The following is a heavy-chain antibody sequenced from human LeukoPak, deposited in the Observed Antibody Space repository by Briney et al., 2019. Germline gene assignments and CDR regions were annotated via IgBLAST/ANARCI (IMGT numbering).Heavy chain of an antibody. CDR1: GGTFSSYA. CDR3: AAGSDTMAGFDY. CDR2: IIPIFGIA. D-gene: IGHD3-10*01. V-gene: IGHV1-69*04. Sequence: ASVKVSCKASGGTFSSYAISWVRQAPGQGLEWMGRIIPIFGIANYAQKFQGRVTITADKSTSTAYMELSSLRSEDTAVYYCAAGSDTMAGFDYCGQGTLATVSS. J-gene: IGHJ4*02.